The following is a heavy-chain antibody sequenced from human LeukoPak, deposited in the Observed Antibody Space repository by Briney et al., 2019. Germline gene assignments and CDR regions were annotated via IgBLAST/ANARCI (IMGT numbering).Heavy chain of an antibody. J-gene: IGHJ3*02. V-gene: IGHV4-28*01. D-gene: IGHD6-19*01. CDR1: GYSISSNNW. Sequence: SDTLSLTYAVSGYSISSNNWWAWIRQPPGKGLEWIGYIYYSGNTYYNPYNPSLTSRVTMSVDTSKNQFSLKLDSVTEIDTAMYYCARNQAVAANRGAFDIWGQGTMVTVSS. CDR3: ARNQAVAANRGAFDI. CDR2: IYYSGNT.